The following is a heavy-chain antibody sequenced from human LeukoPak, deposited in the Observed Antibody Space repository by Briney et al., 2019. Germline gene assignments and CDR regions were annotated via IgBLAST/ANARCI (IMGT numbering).Heavy chain of an antibody. V-gene: IGHV4-59*08. CDR3: ARTGIVGAQDY. CDR2: IYYSGST. J-gene: IGHJ4*02. D-gene: IGHD1-26*01. Sequence: SETLSLTCTVSGGSISNYYWSWIRQPPGKGLEWIGYIYYSGSTNYNPSLKSRVTISVDTSKNQFSLKLSSVTAADTAVYYCARTGIVGAQDYWGQGTLVTVSS. CDR1: GGSISNYY.